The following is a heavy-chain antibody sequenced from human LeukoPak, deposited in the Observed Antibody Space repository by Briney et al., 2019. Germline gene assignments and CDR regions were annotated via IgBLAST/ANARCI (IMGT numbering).Heavy chain of an antibody. CDR3: AKCSVTCYANAFYI. CDR2: ISRSGGDT. Sequence: PGGSLRLSCAASGFTFSSDAMSWVCHAPRQGLELVSAISRSGGDTEYADSVKGRFTISRDNSKNTLYLQMNSLRAEDTAVYYCAKCSVTCYANAFYIWGQGTMVTVSS. CDR1: GFTFSSDA. J-gene: IGHJ3*02. D-gene: IGHD2-2*01. V-gene: IGHV3-23*01.